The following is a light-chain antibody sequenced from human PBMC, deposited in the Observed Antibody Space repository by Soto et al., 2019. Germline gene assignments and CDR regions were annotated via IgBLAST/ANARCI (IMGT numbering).Light chain of an antibody. CDR1: SSDVGGYNY. J-gene: IGLJ1*01. CDR2: EVS. CDR3: QSFDSSRFYV. V-gene: IGLV2-14*01. Sequence: QSALTQPASVSGSPGQSITISCTGTSSDVGGYNYVSWYQQHPGKAPKLMIYEVSNRPSGVSNRFSGSKSGNTASLTISGLQAEDEADYYCQSFDSSRFYVFGTGTKLTVL.